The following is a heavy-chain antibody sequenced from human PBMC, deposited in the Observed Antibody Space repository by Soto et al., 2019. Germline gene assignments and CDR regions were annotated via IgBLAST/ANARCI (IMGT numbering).Heavy chain of an antibody. CDR2: IYFSGST. V-gene: IGHV4-59*01. Sequence: SETLSLTCTVSGGSISSYYWSWIRQPPGKGLEWIGYIYFSGSTNYNPSLKSRVAISVDTSKNQFSLKLRSVTAADTAIYYCARGYNGGWYLNDYWGQGTLVTVSS. J-gene: IGHJ4*02. CDR3: ARGYNGGWYLNDY. CDR1: GGSISSYY. D-gene: IGHD6-19*01.